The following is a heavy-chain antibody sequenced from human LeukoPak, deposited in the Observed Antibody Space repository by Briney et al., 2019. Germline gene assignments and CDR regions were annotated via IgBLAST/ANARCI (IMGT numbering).Heavy chain of an antibody. V-gene: IGHV4-39*01. CDR1: GGSISSSSYY. CDR2: IYYSGST. J-gene: IGHJ4*02. Sequence: PSETLSLTCTVSGGSISSSSYYWGWIRQPPGKGLQWIGSIYYSGSTYYNPSLKSRVTISVDTSKNQFSLKLSSVTAADTAVYYCARLERNQLLPRGYWGQGTLVTVSS. D-gene: IGHD2-2*01. CDR3: ARLERNQLLPRGY.